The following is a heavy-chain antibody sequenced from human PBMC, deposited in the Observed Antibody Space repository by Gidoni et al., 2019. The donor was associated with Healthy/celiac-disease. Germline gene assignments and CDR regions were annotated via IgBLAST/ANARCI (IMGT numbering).Heavy chain of an antibody. Sequence: EVQLVESGGGLVQPGGSLRLSCAASGFTFSRSEMNWARQVPGKGLEWVSDISSSGSTIYYEDSVKGRFTISRDNAKNSLYLQMNSLRAEDTAVYYCARANKGYYYDSSGYSDAFDIWGQGTMVTVSS. CDR2: ISSSGSTI. V-gene: IGHV3-48*03. CDR1: GFTFSRSE. D-gene: IGHD3-22*01. CDR3: ARANKGYYYDSSGYSDAFDI. J-gene: IGHJ3*02.